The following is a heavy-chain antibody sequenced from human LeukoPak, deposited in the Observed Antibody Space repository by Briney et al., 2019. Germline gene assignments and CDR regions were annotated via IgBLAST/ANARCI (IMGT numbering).Heavy chain of an antibody. CDR2: IKQDGSEK. Sequence: PGGSLRLSCAASGFTFSSYWMSWVRQAPGKGLEWVANIKQDGSEKYYVDSVKGRFTISRDNAKNSLYLQMNSLRVEDTAVYYCARGFGGNWFDPWGQGTLVTVSS. J-gene: IGHJ5*02. CDR3: ARGFGGNWFDP. D-gene: IGHD3-10*01. V-gene: IGHV3-7*02. CDR1: GFTFSSYW.